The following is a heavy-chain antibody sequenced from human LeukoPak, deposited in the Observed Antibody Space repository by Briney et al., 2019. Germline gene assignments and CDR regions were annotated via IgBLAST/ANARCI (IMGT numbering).Heavy chain of an antibody. CDR1: GFTFSGYG. V-gene: IGHV3-23*01. CDR3: TTRGTTVTTNYFDY. CDR2: ISGSGGST. Sequence: GGTLRLSCEASGFTFSGYGMSWVRQAPGKGLKWVSAISGSGGSTYYADSVKGRITISRDNSKNTLYLQMNSLKTEDTAVYYCTTRGTTVTTNYFDYWGQGTLVTVSS. J-gene: IGHJ4*02. D-gene: IGHD4-17*01.